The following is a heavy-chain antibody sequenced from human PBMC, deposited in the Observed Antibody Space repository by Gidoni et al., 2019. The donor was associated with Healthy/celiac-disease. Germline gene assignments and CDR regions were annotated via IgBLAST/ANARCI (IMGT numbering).Heavy chain of an antibody. J-gene: IGHJ4*02. CDR1: GGSFSGYY. CDR3: ARGCSSTSCYGGY. CDR2: INHSGST. Sequence: QVQLQQWGAGLLKPSETLSLTCAVYGGSFSGYYWSWIRQPPGKGLEWIGEINHSGSTNYNPSLKSRVTISVDTSKNQFSLKLSSVTAADTAVYYCARGCSSTSCYGGYWGQGTLVTVSS. V-gene: IGHV4-34*01. D-gene: IGHD2-2*01.